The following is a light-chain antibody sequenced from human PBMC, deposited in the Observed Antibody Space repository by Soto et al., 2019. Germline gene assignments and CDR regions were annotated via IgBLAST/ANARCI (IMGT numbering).Light chain of an antibody. J-gene: IGLJ2*01. CDR3: SSYTSSGTLV. CDR1: RSDVGVYNY. V-gene: IGLV2-14*03. Sequence: QSALTQPASVSGSPGQSITISCTGARSDVGVYNYVSWYQHHPGKAPKLMIYDVSNRPSGVSNRFSGSKSGNTASLTISGLQAEDEADYYCSSYTSSGTLVFGGGTQLTVL. CDR2: DVS.